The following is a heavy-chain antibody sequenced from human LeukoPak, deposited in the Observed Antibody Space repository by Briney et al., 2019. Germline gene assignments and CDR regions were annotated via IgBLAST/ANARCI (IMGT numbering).Heavy chain of an antibody. CDR3: ARDDYSNYGVDY. V-gene: IGHV3-33*01. D-gene: IGHD4-11*01. CDR2: IWYDGSNK. J-gene: IGHJ4*02. Sequence: PGGSLRLSCAASGFTFSSYGMHWVRQAPGKGLEWVAVIWYDGSNKYYADSVKGRFTISRDNSKNTLYLQMNSLRAEDTAVYYCARDDYSNYGVDYWGQGTLVTVSP. CDR1: GFTFSSYG.